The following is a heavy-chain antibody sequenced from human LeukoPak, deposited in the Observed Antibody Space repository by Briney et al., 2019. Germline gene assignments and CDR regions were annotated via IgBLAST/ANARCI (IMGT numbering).Heavy chain of an antibody. CDR2: IRYDGSNK. V-gene: IGHV3-30*02. D-gene: IGHD5-18*01. Sequence: GSLRLSCAASGFTFSSYGMHWVRHAPGKGLEWVAFIRYDGSNKYYADSVKGRFTISRDNSKNTLYLQMNSLRAEDTAVYYCAKERDTAMVTIDYWGQGTLVTVSS. CDR3: AKERDTAMVTIDY. J-gene: IGHJ4*02. CDR1: GFTFSSYG.